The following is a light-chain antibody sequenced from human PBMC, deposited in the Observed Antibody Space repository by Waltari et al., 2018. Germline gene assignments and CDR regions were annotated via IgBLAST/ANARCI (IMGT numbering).Light chain of an antibody. Sequence: QSALTQPASVSGSPGQSITISCTGTSSDVGSFNLVSWYQHHPGKAPKLIIYEVTKRPSGVSNRFSGSKSANTASLTISGLQAEDEADYYCCSHAGSTTFRVFGGGTKLTVL. J-gene: IGLJ3*02. CDR2: EVT. CDR1: SSDVGSFNL. V-gene: IGLV2-23*02. CDR3: CSHAGSTTFRV.